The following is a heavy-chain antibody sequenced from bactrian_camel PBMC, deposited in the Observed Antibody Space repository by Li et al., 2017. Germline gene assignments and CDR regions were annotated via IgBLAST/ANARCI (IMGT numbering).Heavy chain of an antibody. Sequence: HVQLVESGGALVQPGGSLRLTCTASGFTFGAHRMSWVRQAPGKGLEWVSGITQNNYHSKIYADSVKGRFTISRDNDNNTLYLQLKDLKIEDTAMYYCTRGAAASMWSPDFALWGQGTQVTVS. J-gene: IGHJ6*01. CDR3: TRGAAASMWSPDFAL. V-gene: IGHV3S1*01. D-gene: IGHD1*01. CDR1: GFTFGAHR. CDR2: ITQNNYHSK.